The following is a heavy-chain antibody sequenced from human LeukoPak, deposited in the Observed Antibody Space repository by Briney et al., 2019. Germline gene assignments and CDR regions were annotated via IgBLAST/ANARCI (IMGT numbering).Heavy chain of an antibody. CDR3: AMRKYSSSWY. V-gene: IGHV4-34*01. J-gene: IGHJ4*02. Sequence: SETLSLTCAVYGGSFSGYYWSWIRQPPGKGLEWIGEINHSGSTNYNPSLKSRVTISVDTSKNQFSLKPSSVTAADTAVYYCAMRKYSSSWYLGQGTLVTVSS. D-gene: IGHD6-13*01. CDR1: GGSFSGYY. CDR2: INHSGST.